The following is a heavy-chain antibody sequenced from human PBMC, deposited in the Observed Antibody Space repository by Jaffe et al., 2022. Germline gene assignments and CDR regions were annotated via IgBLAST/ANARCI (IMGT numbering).Heavy chain of an antibody. CDR1: GFTFSSYG. D-gene: IGHD4-17*01. Sequence: QVQLVESGGGVVQPGGSLRLSCAASGFTFSSYGMHWVRQAPGKGLEWVAFIRYDGSNKYYADSVKGRFTISRDNSKNTLYLQMNSLRAEDTAVYYCAKDRNYGDYAHMDFDYWGQGTLVTVSS. V-gene: IGHV3-30*02. CDR3: AKDRNYGDYAHMDFDY. J-gene: IGHJ4*02. CDR2: IRYDGSNK.